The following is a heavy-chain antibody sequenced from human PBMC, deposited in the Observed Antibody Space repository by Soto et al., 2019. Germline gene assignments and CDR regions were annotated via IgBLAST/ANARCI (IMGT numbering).Heavy chain of an antibody. CDR2: IHFGGNT. V-gene: IGHV3-53*02. CDR1: GLTVSGDY. Sequence: EVQLVETGGGLIQPGGSLRLSCAASGLTVSGDYVSWVRQAPGKGLECVSVIHFGGNTYYADSVKGRFTVSRDNSKNTRYLQMNSLVVEDTAIYFCTKVSPQWLVHDYWGQGYLVTVSS. CDR3: TKVSPQWLVHDY. D-gene: IGHD6-19*01. J-gene: IGHJ4*02.